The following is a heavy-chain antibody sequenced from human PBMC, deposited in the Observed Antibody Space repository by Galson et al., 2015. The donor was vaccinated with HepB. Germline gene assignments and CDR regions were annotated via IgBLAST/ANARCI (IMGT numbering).Heavy chain of an antibody. CDR2: IRSKAYGGTA. Sequence: SLRLSCATYGFIFADHVVSWVRQAPGKGLEWVGFIRSKAYGGTAEYAAPVKDRFSISRDDSKSIAYLEMNSLKIEDTAVYYCLMGVGWDPIVPAALKNYFDPWGQGTLVTVSS. J-gene: IGHJ5*02. V-gene: IGHV3-49*04. CDR1: GFIFADHV. D-gene: IGHD2-2*01. CDR3: LMGVGWDPIVPAALKNYFDP.